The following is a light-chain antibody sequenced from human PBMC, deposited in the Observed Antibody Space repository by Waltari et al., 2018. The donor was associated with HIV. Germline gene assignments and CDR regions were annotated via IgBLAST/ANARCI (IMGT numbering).Light chain of an antibody. CDR1: NSNIGHDY. V-gene: IGLV1-51*01. CDR2: DNT. Sequence: QSVLTQPPSVSAAPGQKVTISCSGSNSNIGHDYVSWYQQLPSTAPQHLISDNTKRPSGIPDLASGSKSGTSASLGITGLLAGDEAYYDCGTWDSSLSAVVFGGGTKLTVL. J-gene: IGLJ3*02. CDR3: GTWDSSLSAVV.